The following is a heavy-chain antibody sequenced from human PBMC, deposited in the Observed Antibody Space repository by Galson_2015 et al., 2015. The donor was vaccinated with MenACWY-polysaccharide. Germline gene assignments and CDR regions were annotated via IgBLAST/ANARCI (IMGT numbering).Heavy chain of an antibody. CDR1: GFRFSTYA. J-gene: IGHJ4*02. D-gene: IGHD1-14*01. CDR2: FGGSDVFR. V-gene: IGHV3-23*01. CDR3: AKKSSAGASDH. Sequence: SLRLSCAASGFRFSTYAAVTWVRQAPEKGLEWVSSFGGSDVFRYYADSVKGRFTISRDNSRNTMFLQMTSLRVDDTAVYYCAKKSSAGASDHWGQGTLVTVSS.